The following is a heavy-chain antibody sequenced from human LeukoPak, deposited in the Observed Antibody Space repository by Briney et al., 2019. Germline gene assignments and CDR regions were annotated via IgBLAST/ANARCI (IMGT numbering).Heavy chain of an antibody. CDR2: ISYDGSNK. CDR1: GFTFSSYA. Sequence: GGSLRLSCAASGFTFSSYAMHWVRQAPGKGLEWVAVISYDGSNKYYADSVKGRFTISRGNSKNTLYLQMNSLRAEDTAVYYCAREDIVVVPAAKDYWGQGTLVTVSS. J-gene: IGHJ4*02. CDR3: AREDIVVVPAAKDY. D-gene: IGHD2-2*01. V-gene: IGHV3-30-3*01.